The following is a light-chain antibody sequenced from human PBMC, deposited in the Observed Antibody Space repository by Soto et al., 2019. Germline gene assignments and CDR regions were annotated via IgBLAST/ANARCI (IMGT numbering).Light chain of an antibody. CDR2: VVN. Sequence: QSALTQPPSASGSPGQSVTISCTGSSSDVGAYNYVSWYQQHPGKAPKLLIYVVNKRPSGVPGRFSGSKSDNTASLTVSGLQGDDEADYYCSSYAGRNNFVVFGGGTKVTVL. V-gene: IGLV2-8*01. J-gene: IGLJ2*01. CDR3: SSYAGRNNFVV. CDR1: SSDVGAYNY.